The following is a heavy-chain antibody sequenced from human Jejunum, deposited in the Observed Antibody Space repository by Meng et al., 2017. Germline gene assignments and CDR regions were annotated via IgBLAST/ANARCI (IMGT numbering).Heavy chain of an antibody. V-gene: IGHV3-21*01. J-gene: IGHJ2*01. CDR1: GFIFSSYA. CDR2: VNGDSNYI. Sequence: GESLKISCAASGFIFSSYAFSWVRQAPGKGLEWLSSVNGDSNYIYYAGSVKGRFTVSRDNAKNSLYLQMNSLSAEDTAVYFCAKLGFLGFGNWYFDLWGRGTLVTVSS. D-gene: IGHD3-3*02. CDR3: AKLGFLGFGNWYFDL.